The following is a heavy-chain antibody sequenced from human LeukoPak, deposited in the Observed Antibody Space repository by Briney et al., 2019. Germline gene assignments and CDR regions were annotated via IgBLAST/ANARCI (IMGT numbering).Heavy chain of an antibody. D-gene: IGHD6-13*01. J-gene: IGHJ6*03. CDR3: ARGKARAIPATAKAYYYLDV. CDR2: IIPTFGTT. V-gene: IGHV1-69*13. CDR1: GGTFSSYG. Sequence: SVKVSCKASGGTFSSYGITWVRQAPGQGLEWTGGIIPTFGTTNYAQNFQGRVTITADESTSTAYMEVSSLRSEDTAMYYCARGKARAIPATAKAYYYLDVWGTGTTVTVSS.